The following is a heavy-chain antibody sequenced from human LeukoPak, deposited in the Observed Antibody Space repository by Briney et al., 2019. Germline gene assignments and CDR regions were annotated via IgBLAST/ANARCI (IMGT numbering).Heavy chain of an antibody. Sequence: ASVKVSCKGSGYTFTYGVGWVRQAPGQGLEWMGWINPTNGNTNYAQKLQGRVTMTTDTSTSTAYMELRSLRSADTAVYYCARGQAVAGDYWGQGTLVTVSS. CDR2: INPTNGNT. CDR1: GYTFTYG. D-gene: IGHD6-19*01. J-gene: IGHJ4*02. V-gene: IGHV1-18*01. CDR3: ARGQAVAGDY.